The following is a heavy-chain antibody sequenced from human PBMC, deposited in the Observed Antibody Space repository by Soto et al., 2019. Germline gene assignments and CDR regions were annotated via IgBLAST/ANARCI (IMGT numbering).Heavy chain of an antibody. Sequence: GGSLRLSCAASGFTFSSYSMNWVRQAPGKGLEWVSSISSSSSYIYYADSVKGRFTISRDNAKNSLYLQMNSLRAEDTAVYYCARGEVVVAATLVYWGQGTLVTVSS. CDR1: GFTFSSYS. J-gene: IGHJ4*02. CDR2: ISSSSSYI. D-gene: IGHD2-15*01. CDR3: ARGEVVVAATLVY. V-gene: IGHV3-21*01.